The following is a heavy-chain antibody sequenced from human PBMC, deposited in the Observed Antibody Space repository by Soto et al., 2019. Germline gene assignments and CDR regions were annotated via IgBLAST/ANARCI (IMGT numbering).Heavy chain of an antibody. CDR3: AAAGVCYCATGFAP. V-gene: IGHV4-30-4*01. D-gene: IGHD6-25*01. CDR1: GGSISSGDYY. Sequence: QVQLQESGPGLVKPSQTLSLTCTVSGGSISSGDYYWSWIRQPPGKRLEWIGYIYNSGSTYYNPSLKSLVNLSGDTCKSQFSLELRSGTAADTAVYYCAAAGVCYCATGFAPWGQGRLVTVSS. J-gene: IGHJ5*02. CDR2: IYNSGST.